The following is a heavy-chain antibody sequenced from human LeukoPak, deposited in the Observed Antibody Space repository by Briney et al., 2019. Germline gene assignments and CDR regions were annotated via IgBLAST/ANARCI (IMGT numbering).Heavy chain of an antibody. CDR3: ARGRIAKIVVVHSFHYGMDV. J-gene: IGHJ6*02. D-gene: IGHD3-22*01. Sequence: SETLSPTCDVFGGSFTDYFWTWIRQSPGKGLEWIGEINDYTGNTNYNPSLNSRVSISLEKSKNQFSLELRSVTAADTAVYYCARGRIAKIVVVHSFHYGMDVWGQGTTVTVSS. CDR1: GGSFTDYF. CDR2: INDYTGNT. V-gene: IGHV4-34*01.